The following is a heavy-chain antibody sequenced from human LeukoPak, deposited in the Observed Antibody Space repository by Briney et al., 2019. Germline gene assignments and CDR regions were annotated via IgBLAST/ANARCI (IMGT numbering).Heavy chain of an antibody. CDR3: ARELVVVPAATSADAFDI. CDR1: GGSISSHY. D-gene: IGHD2-2*01. CDR2: IYYSWST. Sequence: PSDTLSLTCTVSGGSISSHYWSWIRKPPGKGLEWLGYIYYSWSTNYNPSLKSRVTISVDTYKNQFSLKLSSVTAADTAVYYCARELVVVPAATSADAFDIWGQGTMVTVSS. V-gene: IGHV4-59*11. J-gene: IGHJ3*02.